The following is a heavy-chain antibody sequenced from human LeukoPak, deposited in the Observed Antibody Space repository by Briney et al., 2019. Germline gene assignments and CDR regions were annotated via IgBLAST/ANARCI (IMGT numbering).Heavy chain of an antibody. CDR2: ISGSGGST. Sequence: PGGSLRLSCAASGFTFGSYAMSWVRQAPGKGLEWVSAISGSGGSTYYADSVKGRFTISRDNSKNTLYLQMNSLRAEDTAVYYCAKDTAMIVVVINPYYWGQGTLVTVSS. CDR3: AKDTAMIVVVINPYY. V-gene: IGHV3-23*01. CDR1: GFTFGSYA. J-gene: IGHJ4*02. D-gene: IGHD3-22*01.